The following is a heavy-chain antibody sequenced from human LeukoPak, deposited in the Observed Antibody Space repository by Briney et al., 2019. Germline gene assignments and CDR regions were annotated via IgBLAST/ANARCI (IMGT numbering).Heavy chain of an antibody. J-gene: IGHJ3*02. D-gene: IGHD3-22*01. V-gene: IGHV3-48*03. CDR2: ISSSGSTI. CDR3: ARESDSSGYYLDAFDI. Sequence: GGSLRLSCAASGFTFSSYEMNWVRQAPGKGLEWVSYISSSGSTIYYADSVKGRFTISRDNAENSLYLQMNSLRAEDTAVYYCARESDSSGYYLDAFDIWGQGTMVTVSS. CDR1: GFTFSSYE.